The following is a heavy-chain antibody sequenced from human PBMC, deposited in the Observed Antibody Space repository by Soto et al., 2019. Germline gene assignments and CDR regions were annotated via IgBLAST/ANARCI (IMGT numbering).Heavy chain of an antibody. CDR3: ARGIKCTSCYAPSGFDY. D-gene: IGHD2-2*01. V-gene: IGHV4-34*01. J-gene: IGHJ4*02. CDR2: INHSGST. Sequence: SETLSLTCAVYGGSFSGYYWSWIRQPPGKGLEWIGEINHSGSTNYNPSLKSRVTISVDTSKNQFSLKLSSVTAADTAVYYCARGIKCTSCYAPSGFDYWGQGTLVTVSS. CDR1: GGSFSGYY.